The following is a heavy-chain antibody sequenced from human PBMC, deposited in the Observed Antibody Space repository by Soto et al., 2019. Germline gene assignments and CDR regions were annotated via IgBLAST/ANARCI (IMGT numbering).Heavy chain of an antibody. CDR2: LIPIFGTV. CDR3: ARGNHRWLQLWYFDL. Sequence: QVQLVQSGAEVKKPGSSVKVSCKASGGTFSNYPISWVRQAPGQGLEWMGGLIPIFGTVNYAQKFQGRVTITADESTSTAYMELSSLRCEDTAVYYCARGNHRWLQLWYFDLWGRGTLVIVSS. V-gene: IGHV1-69*12. CDR1: GGTFSNYP. D-gene: IGHD5-12*01. J-gene: IGHJ2*01.